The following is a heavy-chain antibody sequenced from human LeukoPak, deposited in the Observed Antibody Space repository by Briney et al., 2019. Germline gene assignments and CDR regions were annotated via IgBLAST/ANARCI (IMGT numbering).Heavy chain of an antibody. CDR3: AKSSSSSDYYYYYMDV. D-gene: IGHD6-6*01. J-gene: IGHJ6*03. Sequence: SGGSLRLSCAASGFTFDDYAMHWVRQAPGKGLEWVSGISWNSGSIGYADSVKGRFTISRDNAKNSLYLQMNSLRAEDTALYYCAKSSSSSDYYYYYMDVWGKGTTLTVSS. CDR1: GFTFDDYA. V-gene: IGHV3-9*01. CDR2: ISWNSGSI.